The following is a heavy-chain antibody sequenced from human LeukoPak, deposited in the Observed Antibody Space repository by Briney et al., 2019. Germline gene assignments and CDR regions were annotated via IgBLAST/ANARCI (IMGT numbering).Heavy chain of an antibody. CDR1: GGSISSYY. CDR3: ARLSKYGSGTYYPDV. Sequence: SETLSLTCSVSGGSISSYYWSWIRQPPGKGLEWIGYIYNSGTTNYNPSLKSRVTISVDTSKNQFSLKLSSVTAADTAVYYCARLSKYGSGTYYPDVWGQGTTVTVSS. V-gene: IGHV4-59*08. J-gene: IGHJ6*02. CDR2: IYNSGTT. D-gene: IGHD3-10*01.